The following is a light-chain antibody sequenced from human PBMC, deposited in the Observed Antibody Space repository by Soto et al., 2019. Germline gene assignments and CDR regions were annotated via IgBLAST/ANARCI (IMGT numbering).Light chain of an antibody. V-gene: IGKV3-11*01. CDR3: QQRSNWPLT. J-gene: IGKJ4*01. CDR1: QSVNNY. CDR2: DAS. Sequence: EIVLTQSPATLSLSPGERATLSCTASQSVNNYLAGYQQKPGQAPRLLIYDASNRATGIPARFSGGGSGTDFTLSIISLEPEAFGTYYCQQRSNWPLTFGAGTKVEIK.